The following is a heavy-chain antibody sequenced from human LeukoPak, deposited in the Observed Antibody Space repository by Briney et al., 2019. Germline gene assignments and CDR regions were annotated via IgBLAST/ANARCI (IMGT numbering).Heavy chain of an antibody. V-gene: IGHV2-70*04. Sequence: SGPALVKPTQTLTLTCTLSGFSLNTSGVRVSWIRQPPGKALEWLARIDWDDDNFYSTSLKTRITISKDSSKTQVVLTMTNMDPVDTATYYCARMGAASSGYSHYYYYMDVWGKGTTVTVSS. CDR3: ARMGAASSGYSHYYYYMDV. CDR2: IDWDDDN. D-gene: IGHD3-22*01. J-gene: IGHJ6*03. CDR1: GFSLNTSGVR.